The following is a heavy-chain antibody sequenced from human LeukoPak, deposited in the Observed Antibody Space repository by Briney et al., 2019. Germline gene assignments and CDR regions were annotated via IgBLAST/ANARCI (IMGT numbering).Heavy chain of an antibody. V-gene: IGHV4-4*07. CDR3: ARGRSVWGAGDFDY. CDR2: IQTSGST. CDR1: GGSISSYY. Sequence: PSETLSLTCTVSGGSISSYYWSWIRQPAGKGLEWIGRIQTSGSTNYNPSLKSRVTMSADTSKNQFSLNLSSVTAADTAVYYCARGRSVWGAGDFDYWGQGTLVTVPS. D-gene: IGHD3-16*01. J-gene: IGHJ4*02.